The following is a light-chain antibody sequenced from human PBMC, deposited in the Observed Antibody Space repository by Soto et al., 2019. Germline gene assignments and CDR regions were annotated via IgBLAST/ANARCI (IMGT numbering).Light chain of an antibody. J-gene: IGKJ4*01. V-gene: IGKV1-5*01. CDR3: QQYNSYPLT. CDR1: QSVSSW. Sequence: DIQITQSPSTLSASVGDRGTITCRASQSVSSWLVWYQQKAGKAPKFLIYDGSSLESGVPSRFSGSGSGTEFTLTISSLQPDDFATYYCQQYNSYPLTFGGGTKVDIK. CDR2: DGS.